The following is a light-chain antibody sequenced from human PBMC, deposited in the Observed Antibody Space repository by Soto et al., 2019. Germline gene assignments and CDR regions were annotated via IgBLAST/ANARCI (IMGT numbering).Light chain of an antibody. CDR1: SSDVGGYNY. Sequence: QSALTQPASVSGSPGQSITISCTGTSSDVGGYNYVSWFQQHPGKAPKLMIYEVSNRPSGVSNRLSGSKSGNTASLTISGLQAEDEAEYYCSSYTSSSTLVRVFATGTTLTVL. V-gene: IGLV2-14*01. CDR3: SSYTSSSTLVRV. J-gene: IGLJ1*01. CDR2: EVS.